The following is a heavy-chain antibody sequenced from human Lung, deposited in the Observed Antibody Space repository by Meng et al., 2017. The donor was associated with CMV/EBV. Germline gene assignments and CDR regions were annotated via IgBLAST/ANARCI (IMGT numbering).Heavy chain of an antibody. CDR3: ARASYGSGSPLGESWFDP. CDR1: RGSISSGGYY. D-gene: IGHD3-10*01. Sequence: VQPQGSGPALVKPSPTLSLTCTVSRGSISSGGYYWSWIRQHPGKGLEWIGYIHSSGSTYYNPSLRSRLTISVDTSKNQFSLKLSSVTAADTAVYYCARASYGSGSPLGESWFDPWGQGTLVTVSS. V-gene: IGHV4-31*03. J-gene: IGHJ5*02. CDR2: IHSSGST.